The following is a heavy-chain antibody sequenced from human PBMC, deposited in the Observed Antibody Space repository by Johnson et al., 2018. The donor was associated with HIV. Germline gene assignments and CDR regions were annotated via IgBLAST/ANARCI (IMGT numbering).Heavy chain of an antibody. D-gene: IGHD2-15*01. CDR3: ARVARHDGWWFDAFDI. CDR2: ISYDGSNK. J-gene: IGHJ3*02. Sequence: QVQLVESGGGLVKAGGSLRLSCAASGFIFSSYAMHWVRQAPGKGLEWVAVISYDGSNKYYADSVKGRFTISRDNSKNTLYLQMNSLRAEDTAVYYCARVARHDGWWFDAFDIWGQGTMVTVSS. V-gene: IGHV3-30*04. CDR1: GFIFSSYA.